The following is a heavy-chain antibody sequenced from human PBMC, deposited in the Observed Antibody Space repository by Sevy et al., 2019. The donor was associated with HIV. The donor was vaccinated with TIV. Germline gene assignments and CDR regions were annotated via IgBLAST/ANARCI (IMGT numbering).Heavy chain of an antibody. CDR1: GGSINSGAYS. D-gene: IGHD4-17*01. V-gene: IGHV4-30-2*01. CDR2: IFHTEST. Sequence: SETLSLTCAVSGGSINSGAYSWNWIRQPPGKGLEWIGYIFHTESTYYNPSLKSRVTISVDRSKNQFSLKLTSVTAADSAVYYCARDGGTVTTPGYIDYWGQGTLVTVSS. CDR3: ARDGGTVTTPGYIDY. J-gene: IGHJ4*02.